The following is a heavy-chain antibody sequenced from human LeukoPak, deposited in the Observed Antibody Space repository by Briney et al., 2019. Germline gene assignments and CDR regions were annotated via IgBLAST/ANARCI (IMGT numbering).Heavy chain of an antibody. J-gene: IGHJ4*02. CDR2: ISTSGSYI. CDR1: GFTFSTYS. CDR3: ARACGGDCYLSDY. V-gene: IGHV3-21*01. Sequence: GGSLRLSCAASGFTFSTYSMNWVRQAPGKGLEWVSSISTSGSYIYYAYSVKGRFTISRDNAKNSLYLQMNSLRAEGTAVYYCARACGGDCYLSDYWGQGTLVTVSS. D-gene: IGHD2-21*02.